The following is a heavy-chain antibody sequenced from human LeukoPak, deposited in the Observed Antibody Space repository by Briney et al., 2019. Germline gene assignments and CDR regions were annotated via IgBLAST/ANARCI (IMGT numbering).Heavy chain of an antibody. CDR1: GGSISSYY. CDR2: IYTSGST. CDR3: ARDGCSSTSCYDDCYYMDV. Sequence: SETLSLTCTVSGGSISSYYWSWIRQPAGKGLEWIGRIYTSGSTNYNPSLKSRVTISVDKSKNQFSLKLSSVTAADTAVYYCARDGCSSTSCYDDCYYMDVWGKGTTVTVSS. J-gene: IGHJ6*03. D-gene: IGHD2-2*01. V-gene: IGHV4-4*07.